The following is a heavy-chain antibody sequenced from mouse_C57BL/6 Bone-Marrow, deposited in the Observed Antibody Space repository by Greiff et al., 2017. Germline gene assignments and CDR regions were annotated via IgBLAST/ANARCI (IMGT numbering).Heavy chain of an antibody. CDR1: GYAFSGSW. J-gene: IGHJ4*01. Sequence: VKLQESGPELVKPGASVKISCKASGYAFSGSWMNWVKQRPGKGLEWIGRIYPGDGDTNYNGKFKGKATLTADKSSSTAYLQLSSLTSEDSAVYFCARGGMIYAKYCWGKGTSVTVAS. CDR3: ARGGMIYAKYC. CDR2: IYPGDGDT. D-gene: IGHD2-3*01. V-gene: IGHV1-82*01.